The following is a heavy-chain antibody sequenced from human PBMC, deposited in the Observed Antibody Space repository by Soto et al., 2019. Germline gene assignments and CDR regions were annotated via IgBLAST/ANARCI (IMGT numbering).Heavy chain of an antibody. D-gene: IGHD5-18*01. Sequence: EVRLLESGGGLIQPGGSLRLSCAASGFTFRTYWLSWVRQVPGKGLEWVANINLDGSEKNYVDSVKGRFTISRDNARNSLYLQMSSLRAEDTALYYCARDGSTSWYSYDYHGMDVWGQGTTVTVSS. CDR1: GFTFRTYW. V-gene: IGHV3-7*05. J-gene: IGHJ6*02. CDR3: ARDGSTSWYSYDYHGMDV. CDR2: INLDGSEK.